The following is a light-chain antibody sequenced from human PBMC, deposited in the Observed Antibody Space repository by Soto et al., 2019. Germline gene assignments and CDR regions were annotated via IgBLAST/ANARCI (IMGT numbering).Light chain of an antibody. CDR3: QQYTGYSTWT. V-gene: IGKV1-5*01. Sequence: DIQMTQSPSTLSASVGDTVTITCRASQSVSIWLAWYQQKPGQAPKVLIWDASTLQRGVPSRFSGSGPGTEFTHNLSSLQPDDFATYCCQQYTGYSTWTFGQGTKVDIK. CDR2: DAS. J-gene: IGKJ1*01. CDR1: QSVSIW.